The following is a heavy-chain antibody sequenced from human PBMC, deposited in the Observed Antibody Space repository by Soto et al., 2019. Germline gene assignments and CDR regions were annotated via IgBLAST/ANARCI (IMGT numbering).Heavy chain of an antibody. V-gene: IGHV1-58*01. CDR3: AADPYCGGDCYFDY. Sequence: SVKVSCKASGFTFFTSAVQWVRQARGQGLEWIGWIVVSSGNTNYAQKFQERVTITRDMSTNTAYMELTSLRSEDTAVYYCAADPYCGGDCYFDYWGQGIVVTVSS. CDR2: IVVSSGNT. CDR1: GFTFFTSA. J-gene: IGHJ4*02. D-gene: IGHD2-21*02.